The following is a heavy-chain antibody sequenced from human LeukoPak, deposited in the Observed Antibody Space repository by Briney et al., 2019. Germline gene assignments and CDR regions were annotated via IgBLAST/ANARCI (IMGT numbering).Heavy chain of an antibody. CDR3: ARVWVSSSWYRTIAVAVHFDY. D-gene: IGHD6-13*01. J-gene: IGHJ4*02. Sequence: GGSLRLSCAASGFTFSSYWMSWVRQAPGKGLEWVANIKQDGSEKYYVDSVKGRFTISRDNAKNSLYLQMNSLRAEDTAVYYCARVWVSSSWYRTIAVAVHFDYWGQGTLVTVSS. V-gene: IGHV3-7*01. CDR2: IKQDGSEK. CDR1: GFTFSSYW.